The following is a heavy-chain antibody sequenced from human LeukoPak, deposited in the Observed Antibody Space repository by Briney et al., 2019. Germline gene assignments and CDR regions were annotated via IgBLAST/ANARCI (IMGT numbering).Heavy chain of an antibody. CDR1: GYTFTGYY. J-gene: IGHJ3*02. V-gene: IGHV1-69*02. D-gene: IGHD3-22*01. CDR3: ASSLRSYYYDSSGYSRTIDI. Sequence: ASVKVSCKASGYTFTGYYMHWVRQAPGQGLEWMGRIIPILGIANYAQKFQGRVTITADKSTSTAYMELSSLRSEDTAVYYCASSLRSYYYDSSGYSRTIDIWGQGTMVTVSS. CDR2: IIPILGIA.